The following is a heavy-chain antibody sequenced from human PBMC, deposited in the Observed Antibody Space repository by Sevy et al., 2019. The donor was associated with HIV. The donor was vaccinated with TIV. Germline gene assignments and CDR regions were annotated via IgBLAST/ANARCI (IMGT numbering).Heavy chain of an antibody. Sequence: GGSLRLSCTASGFTFNKYWMSWLRQAPGKGLEWVANIKQDGNDKYYVDPVKGRFTISRDNAKNSLYLEMNSLRADDTAVYYCARGISTGWYPNWFDPWGQGTLVTVSS. CDR1: GFTFNKYW. CDR2: IKQDGNDK. CDR3: ARGISTGWYPNWFDP. J-gene: IGHJ5*02. V-gene: IGHV3-7*01. D-gene: IGHD6-19*01.